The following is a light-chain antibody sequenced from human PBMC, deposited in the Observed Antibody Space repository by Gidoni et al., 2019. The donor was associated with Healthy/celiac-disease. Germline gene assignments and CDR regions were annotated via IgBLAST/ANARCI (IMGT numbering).Light chain of an antibody. V-gene: IGKV1-33*01. CDR2: DAS. J-gene: IGKJ3*01. Sequence: DIQITQSPSSLSASVGDRVTITCPASQDISNYLNWYQQKPGKATKLLIYDASNFETGVPSRLSGSGSGTDYTFTISSLQPEDIATYYCQQYDNHPLFTFGPGTKVDIK. CDR3: QQYDNHPLFT. CDR1: QDISNY.